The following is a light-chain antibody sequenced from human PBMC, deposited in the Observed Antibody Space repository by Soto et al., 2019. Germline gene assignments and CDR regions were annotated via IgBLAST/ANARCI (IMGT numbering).Light chain of an antibody. CDR2: GAS. CDR3: PQYYNHPT. CDR1: QNINTY. V-gene: IGKV1-17*02. J-gene: IGKJ5*01. Sequence: DIQTTQSPSSLSAAVVGRGTITCQTSQNINTYLNWYQPKPGKAPQLLIYGASTLQSGVPSRFSGSGSGTEFSLTIPNLQPEDSATYYCPQYYNHPTFGQGTRLETK.